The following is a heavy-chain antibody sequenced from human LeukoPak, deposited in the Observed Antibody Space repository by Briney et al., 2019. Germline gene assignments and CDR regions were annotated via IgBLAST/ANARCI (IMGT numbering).Heavy chain of an antibody. CDR1: GFTFSSYA. V-gene: IGHV3-64*02. CDR3: ARASGYCSGGSCPLYYYGMDV. J-gene: IGHJ6*04. Sequence: GALRLSCAASGFTFSSYAMHWVRQAPGKGLEYVSAISSNGGSTYYADSVKGRFTISRDNSKNTPYLQMGSLRAEDMAVYYCARASGYCSGGSCPLYYYGMDVWGKGTTVTVSS. D-gene: IGHD2-15*01. CDR2: ISSNGGST.